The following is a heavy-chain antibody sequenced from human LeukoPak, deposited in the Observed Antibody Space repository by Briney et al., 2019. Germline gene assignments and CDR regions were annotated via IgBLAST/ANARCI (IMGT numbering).Heavy chain of an antibody. CDR2: INPNSGGT. CDR3: ASDSSGYYSRSAFDI. V-gene: IGHV1-2*02. J-gene: IGHJ3*02. CDR1: GYTFTGYY. D-gene: IGHD3-22*01. Sequence: ASVKVSCKASGYTFTGYYKHWVRQAPGQRLEWMGWINPNSGGTNYAQKFQGRVTMTRDTSISTAYMELSRLRSDDTAVYYCASDSSGYYSRSAFDIWGQGTMVTVSS.